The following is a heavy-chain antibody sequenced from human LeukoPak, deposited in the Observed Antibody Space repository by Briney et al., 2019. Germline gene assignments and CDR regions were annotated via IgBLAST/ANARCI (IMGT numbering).Heavy chain of an antibody. D-gene: IGHD2-15*01. V-gene: IGHV4-34*01. CDR2: INLSGST. J-gene: IGHJ6*02. CDR3: AREQGYCSGGSCYRRVYYYYGMDV. Sequence: SETLSLTCAVSGGSFSGYYWSWIRHPPGKGLEWIGDINLSGSTNYNPSLKSRVTISVDTSKNQFSLKLSSVTAADTAVYYCAREQGYCSGGSCYRRVYYYYGMDVWGQGTTVTVSS. CDR1: GGSFSGYY.